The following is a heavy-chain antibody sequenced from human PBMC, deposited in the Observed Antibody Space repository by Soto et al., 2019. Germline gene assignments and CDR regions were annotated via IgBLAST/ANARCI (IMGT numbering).Heavy chain of an antibody. D-gene: IGHD3-3*01. V-gene: IGHV1-69*13. Sequence: ASVKVSCKASGGTFSSYAISWVRQAPGQGLEWMGGIIPIFGTANYAQKFQGRVTITADESTSTAYMELSSLRSEDTAVYYCARELRFLDSSYFDYWGQGTLVTVSS. J-gene: IGHJ4*02. CDR2: IIPIFGTA. CDR3: ARELRFLDSSYFDY. CDR1: GGTFSSYA.